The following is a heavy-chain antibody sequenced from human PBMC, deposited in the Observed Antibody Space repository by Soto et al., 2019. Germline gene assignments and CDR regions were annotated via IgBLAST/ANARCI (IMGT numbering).Heavy chain of an antibody. CDR3: ARGGNWNSHLVGWFDP. V-gene: IGHV1-3*01. CDR1: GYTFTSYA. Sequence: ASVKVSCKASGYTFTSYAMHWVRQAPGQRLEWMGWINAGNGNTKYSQKFQGRVTITRDTSASTAYMELSSLRSEDTAVYYCARGGNWNSHLVGWFDPWGQGTLVTVSS. J-gene: IGHJ5*02. CDR2: INAGNGNT. D-gene: IGHD1-7*01.